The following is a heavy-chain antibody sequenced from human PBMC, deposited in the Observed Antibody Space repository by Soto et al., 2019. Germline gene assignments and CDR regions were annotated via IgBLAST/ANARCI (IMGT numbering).Heavy chain of an antibody. CDR3: ARVDRFGGSYRGDYYYGMDV. V-gene: IGHV3-30-3*01. Sequence: QVQLVESGGGVVQPGRSLRLSCAASGFTFSSYAMHWVRQAPGKGLEWVAVISYDGSNKYYADSVKGRFTISRDNSKNTLYLQMNSLRAEDTAVYYCARVDRFGGSYRGDYYYGMDVWGQGTTVTVSS. D-gene: IGHD1-26*01. CDR2: ISYDGSNK. CDR1: GFTFSSYA. J-gene: IGHJ6*02.